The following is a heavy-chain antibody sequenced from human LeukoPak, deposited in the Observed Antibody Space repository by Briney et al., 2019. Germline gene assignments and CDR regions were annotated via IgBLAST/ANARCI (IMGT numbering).Heavy chain of an antibody. V-gene: IGHV4-39*01. CDR3: ARLVGSSWHREVLRGRDY. CDR2: IYYSGST. CDR1: GGSISSSSYY. Sequence: PSETLSLTCTVSGGSISSSSYYWGWIRQPPGKGLEWIGYIYYSGSTYYNPSLKSRVTMSVDTSKNQFSLKLTSVTAADTAVYYCARLVGSSWHREVLRGRDYWGQGTLVTVSS. D-gene: IGHD6-13*01. J-gene: IGHJ4*02.